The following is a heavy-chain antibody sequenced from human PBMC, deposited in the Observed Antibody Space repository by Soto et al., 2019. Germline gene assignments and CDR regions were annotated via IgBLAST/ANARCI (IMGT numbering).Heavy chain of an antibody. D-gene: IGHD3-16*02. V-gene: IGHV4-30-4*01. J-gene: IGHJ4*02. Sequence: PSETLSLTCTVSGGSISSGDYYWSWIRQPPGKGLEWIGYIYYSGSTYYNPSLKSRVTISVDTSKNQFSLKLSSVTAADTAVYYCARELRLGELSLPPRWGQGTLVTVSS. CDR3: ARELRLGELSLPPR. CDR1: GGSISSGDYY. CDR2: IYYSGST.